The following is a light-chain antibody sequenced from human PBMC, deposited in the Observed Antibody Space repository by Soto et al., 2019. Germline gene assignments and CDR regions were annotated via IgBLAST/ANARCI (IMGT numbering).Light chain of an antibody. CDR3: AAWDDSLSGPV. CDR2: RNN. Sequence: QSALTQPPSASVTPGQRVTISCSGSSSNIGSNYVYWYQQLPGTAPKLLIYRNNQRPSGVPDRFSGSKSGTSASLAISGLRSEDEADYYCAAWDDSLSGPVFGGGTQLTVL. CDR1: SSNIGSNY. V-gene: IGLV1-47*01. J-gene: IGLJ2*01.